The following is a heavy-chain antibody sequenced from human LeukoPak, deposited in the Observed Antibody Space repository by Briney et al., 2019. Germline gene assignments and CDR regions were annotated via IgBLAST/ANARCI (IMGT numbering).Heavy chain of an antibody. CDR2: IYSGDNT. D-gene: IGHD2-2*01. Sequence: GGSLRLSCSASGFTFGSYAMTWVRQAPGKGLEWVSVIYSGDNTYYADSVKGRFTISRDISKNTLYLQMNSLRAEDTAVCYCARDLEGRYCSSTSCYGYWGQGTLVTVSS. CDR3: ARDLEGRYCSSTSCYGY. J-gene: IGHJ4*02. V-gene: IGHV3-66*01. CDR1: GFTFGSYA.